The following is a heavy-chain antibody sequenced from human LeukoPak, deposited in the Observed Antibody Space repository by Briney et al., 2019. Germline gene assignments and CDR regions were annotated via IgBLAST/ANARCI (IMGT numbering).Heavy chain of an antibody. CDR2: ISAYNGNT. J-gene: IGHJ5*02. V-gene: IGHV1-18*01. D-gene: IGHD2-15*01. Sequence: ASVEVSCKASGYRFTSYGITWVRQAPGQGLEWMGWISAYNGNTNYAQKVQGRVTLTTDTSTSTAYMELRSLRSDDTAVYYCARGGYCSGGICYSTMNWFDPWGQGTLVTVSS. CDR1: GYRFTSYG. CDR3: ARGGYCSGGICYSTMNWFDP.